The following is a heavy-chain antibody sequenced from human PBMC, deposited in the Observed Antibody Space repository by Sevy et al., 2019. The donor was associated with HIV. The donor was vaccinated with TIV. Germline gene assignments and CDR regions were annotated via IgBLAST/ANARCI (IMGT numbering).Heavy chain of an antibody. CDR3: AKDKDDFWSGYFDY. J-gene: IGHJ4*02. Sequence: GGSLRLSCAASGFTFSSYAMSWVRQAPGKGPEWVSAISGSGGSTYYADSVKGRFTISRDNSKNTLYLQMNSLRAEDTAVYYCAKDKDDFWSGYFDYWGQGTLVTVSS. D-gene: IGHD3-3*01. CDR1: GFTFSSYA. CDR2: ISGSGGST. V-gene: IGHV3-23*01.